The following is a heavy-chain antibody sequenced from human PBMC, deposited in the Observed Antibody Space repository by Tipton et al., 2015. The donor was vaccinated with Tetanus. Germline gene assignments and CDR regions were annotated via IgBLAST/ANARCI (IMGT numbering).Heavy chain of an antibody. V-gene: IGHV4-59*01. D-gene: IGHD2-2*02. CDR2: IDYFGST. CDR1: GGSISTYH. J-gene: IGHJ4*02. CDR3: AKAPRPYTHSRDGPHY. Sequence: TLSLTCTVSGGSISTYHWNWIRQSPGKGLEWIGYIDYFGSTKYNPSLKSRVAMSVDTSKNQLSLRLNSMTSADTAVYYCAKAPRPYTHSRDGPHYWGQGTLVTVSS.